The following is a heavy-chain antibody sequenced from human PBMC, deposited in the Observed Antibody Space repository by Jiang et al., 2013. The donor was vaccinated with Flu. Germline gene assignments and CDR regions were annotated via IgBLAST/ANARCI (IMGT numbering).Heavy chain of an antibody. J-gene: IGHJ6*02. D-gene: IGHD3-22*01. CDR3: ARESYYDSSGYYGYYYYGMDV. V-gene: IGHV3-7*01. CDR2: QDGSEK. Sequence: QDGSEKYYVDSVKGRFTISRDNAKNSLYLQMNSLRAEDTAVYYCARESYYDSSGYYGYYYYGMDVWGQGTTVTVSS.